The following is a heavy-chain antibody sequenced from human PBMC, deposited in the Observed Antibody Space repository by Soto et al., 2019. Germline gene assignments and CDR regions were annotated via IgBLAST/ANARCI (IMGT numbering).Heavy chain of an antibody. V-gene: IGHV3-48*02. J-gene: IGHJ6*02. CDR3: TRRLEGYYYYGLDV. Sequence: GGSLRLSCAASGFTFSSYNMNWVRQAPGKGLEWVSYISLSSSTIHYADSVKGRFIISRDNAKSSLYLQMNSLRDEDTAVYYCTRRLEGYYYYGLDVWGQGTTVTVSS. CDR1: GFTFSSYN. D-gene: IGHD3-16*01. CDR2: ISLSSSTI.